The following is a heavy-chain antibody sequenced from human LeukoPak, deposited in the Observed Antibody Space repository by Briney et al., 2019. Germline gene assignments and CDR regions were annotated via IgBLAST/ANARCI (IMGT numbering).Heavy chain of an antibody. CDR1: GGSISSYY. CDR2: IYYSGST. V-gene: IGHV4-59*01. Sequence: PSETLSLTCTVSGGSISSYYWSWIRQPPGKGLEWIGYIYYSGSTNYNPSLKSRVTISVDTSKNRFSLKLSSVTAADTAVYYCARGLYDFWSGYLYYYYYYMDVWGKGTTVTVSS. CDR3: ARGLYDFWSGYLYYYYYYMDV. D-gene: IGHD3-3*01. J-gene: IGHJ6*03.